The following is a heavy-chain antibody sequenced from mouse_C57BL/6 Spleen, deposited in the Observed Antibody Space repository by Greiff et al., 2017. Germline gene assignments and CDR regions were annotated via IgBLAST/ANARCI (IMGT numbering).Heavy chain of an antibody. V-gene: IGHV1-39*01. D-gene: IGHD2-2*01. CDR2: INPNYGTT. CDR3: ARGDGNDDYYAMDY. CDR1: GYSFTDYN. Sequence: VQLQQSGPELVKPGASVKISCKASGYSFTDYNMNWVKQSNGKSLEWIGVINPNYGTTSYNQKFKGKDTLTVDQSSSTAYMQLKSLTSEDSAVDYGARGDGNDDYYAMDYWGQGTSVTVSS. J-gene: IGHJ4*01.